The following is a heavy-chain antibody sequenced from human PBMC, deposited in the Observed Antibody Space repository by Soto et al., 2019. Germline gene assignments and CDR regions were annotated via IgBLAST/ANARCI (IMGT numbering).Heavy chain of an antibody. CDR1: GYSFTSYW. CDR2: IYPGDSDT. Sequence: PGESLKISCKGSGYSFTSYWIGWVRQMPGKGLEWMGIIYPGDSDTRYSPSFQGQVTISADKSISTAYLQWSSLKASDTAMYYCAIYVLRYFDWLSPGDYWGQGTLVTVSS. CDR3: AIYVLRYFDWLSPGDY. J-gene: IGHJ4*02. D-gene: IGHD3-9*01. V-gene: IGHV5-51*01.